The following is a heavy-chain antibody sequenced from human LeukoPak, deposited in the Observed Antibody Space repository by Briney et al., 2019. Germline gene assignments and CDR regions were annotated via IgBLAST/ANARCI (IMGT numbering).Heavy chain of an antibody. J-gene: IGHJ4*02. Sequence: SETLSLTCAVYGGSFSGYYCSWIRQPPGKGLEWIGEINHSGSTNYNPSLKSRVTISVDTSKNQFSLKLSSVTAADTAVYYCARGHSSPTVVTSFDYWGQGTLVTVSS. D-gene: IGHD4-23*01. CDR3: ARGHSSPTVVTSFDY. CDR1: GGSFSGYY. CDR2: INHSGST. V-gene: IGHV4-34*01.